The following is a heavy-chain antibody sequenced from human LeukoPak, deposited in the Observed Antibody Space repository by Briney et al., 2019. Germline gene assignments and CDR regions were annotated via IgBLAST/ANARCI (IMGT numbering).Heavy chain of an antibody. Sequence: VGSLRLSCAASGFPLSSNYMSWVRQAPGKGLEWVSVLHRSDSTYYTDSVKGRFTISRDNSKNTLYLQMTSLRAEDTAVYYCARSYGDGYPLDSWGQGTLVTVSS. J-gene: IGHJ4*02. D-gene: IGHD5-18*01. CDR1: GFPLSSNY. CDR3: ARSYGDGYPLDS. CDR2: LHRSDST. V-gene: IGHV3-53*01.